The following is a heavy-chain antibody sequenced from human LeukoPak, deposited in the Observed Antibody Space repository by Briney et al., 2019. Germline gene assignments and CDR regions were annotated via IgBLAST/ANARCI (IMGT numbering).Heavy chain of an antibody. CDR3: ARDQQWLRNGYYYYGMDV. V-gene: IGHV3-30*04. CDR2: ISYDGSNK. CDR1: GFTFSSYA. Sequence: GRSLRLSCAASGFTFSSYAMHWVRQAPGKGLEWVAVISYDGSNKYYADSVRGRFTISRDNSKNTLYLQMNSLRAEDTAVYYCARDQQWLRNGYYYYGMDVWGQGTTVTVSS. J-gene: IGHJ6*02. D-gene: IGHD6-19*01.